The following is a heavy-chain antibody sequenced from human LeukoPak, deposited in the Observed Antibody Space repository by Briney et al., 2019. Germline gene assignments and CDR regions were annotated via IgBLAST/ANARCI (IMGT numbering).Heavy chain of an antibody. CDR1: GFNFKGYS. J-gene: IGHJ4*02. V-gene: IGHV3-21*05. Sequence: GGSLRLSCAASGFNFKGYSMNWLRQAPGKGLEWLAFVGTSSTFIYYADSVKGRSTISRDDATQSLSLQMNSLRAEDTAVYYCARGGAWGYCSAGSCSLDSWGQGVLVAVSS. CDR3: ARGGAWGYCSAGSCSLDS. D-gene: IGHD2-15*01. CDR2: VGTSSTFI.